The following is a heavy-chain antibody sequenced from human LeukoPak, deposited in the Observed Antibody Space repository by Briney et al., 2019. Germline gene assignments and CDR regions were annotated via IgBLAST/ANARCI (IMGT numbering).Heavy chain of an antibody. Sequence: PSGTLSLTCAVSGGSISSSNWWSWVRQPPGKGLEWIGYIYYSGSTNYNPSLKSRVTISVDTSKNQFSLKLSSVTAADTAVYYCAGYKAGDYEPWGQGTLVTVSS. J-gene: IGHJ5*02. V-gene: IGHV4-4*02. CDR2: IYYSGST. CDR1: GGSISSSNW. CDR3: AGYKAGDYEP. D-gene: IGHD4-17*01.